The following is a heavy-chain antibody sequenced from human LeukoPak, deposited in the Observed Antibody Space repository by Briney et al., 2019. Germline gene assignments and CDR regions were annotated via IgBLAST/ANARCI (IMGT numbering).Heavy chain of an antibody. D-gene: IGHD2-15*01. CDR3: ANVLGYCSGGSCLGNY. Sequence: GGSLRLSCAASGSTFSSYAMSWVRQAPGKGLEWVSAISGSGGSTYYADSVKGRFTISRDNSKNTLYLQMNSLRAEDTTVYYCANVLGYCSGGSCLGNYWGQGTLVTVSS. CDR2: ISGSGGST. CDR1: GSTFSSYA. J-gene: IGHJ4*02. V-gene: IGHV3-23*01.